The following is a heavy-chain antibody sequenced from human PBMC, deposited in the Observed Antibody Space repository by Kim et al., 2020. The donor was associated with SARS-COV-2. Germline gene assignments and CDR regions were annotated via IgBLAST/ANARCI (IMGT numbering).Heavy chain of an antibody. CDR2: INPNSGGT. V-gene: IGHV1-2*02. Sequence: ASVKVSCKASGYTFTGYYMHWVRQAPGQGLEWMGWINPNSGGTNYAQKFQGRVTMTRDTSISTAYMELSRLRSDDTAVYYCARVSGCSSTSCYPPDLYGMDVWGQGTTVTVSS. D-gene: IGHD2-2*01. J-gene: IGHJ6*02. CDR3: ARVSGCSSTSCYPPDLYGMDV. CDR1: GYTFTGYY.